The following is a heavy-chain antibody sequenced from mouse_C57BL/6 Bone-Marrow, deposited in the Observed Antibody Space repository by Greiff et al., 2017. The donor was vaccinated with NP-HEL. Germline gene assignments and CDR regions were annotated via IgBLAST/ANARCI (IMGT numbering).Heavy chain of an antibody. CDR1: GYTFTNYW. D-gene: IGHD2-2*01. V-gene: IGHV1-63*01. Sequence: VKLQESGAELVRPGTSVKMSCKASGYTFTNYWIGWAKQRPGHGLEWIGDIYPGGGYTNYNEKFKGKATLTADKSSSTAYMQFSSLTSEDSAIYYCAREGWLRRYFDYWGQGTTLTVSS. CDR2: IYPGGGYT. CDR3: AREGWLRRYFDY. J-gene: IGHJ2*01.